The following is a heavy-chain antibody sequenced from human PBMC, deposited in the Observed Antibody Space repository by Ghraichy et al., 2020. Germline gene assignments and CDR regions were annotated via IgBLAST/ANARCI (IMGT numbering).Heavy chain of an antibody. CDR1: GFTFSSYW. Sequence: LSLTCAASGFTFSSYWMHWVRQAPGKGLVWVSRINSDGSSTSYADSVKGRFTISRDNAKNTLYLQMNNLRAEDTAFYYCASSDTALDYWGQGTLVTVSS. CDR2: INSDGSST. J-gene: IGHJ4*02. CDR3: ASSDTALDY. D-gene: IGHD5-18*01. V-gene: IGHV3-74*01.